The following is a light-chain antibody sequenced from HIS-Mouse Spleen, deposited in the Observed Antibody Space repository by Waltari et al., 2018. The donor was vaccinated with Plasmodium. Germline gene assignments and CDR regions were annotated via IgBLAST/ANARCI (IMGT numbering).Light chain of an antibody. CDR2: WAS. CDR3: QQYYSTPYT. Sequence: DIVMTQSPDPLAVSLGERATIHCKSSPSVLYSSNNKNYLAWYQQKPGQPPKLLIYWASTRESGVPDRFSGSGSGTDFTLTISSLQAEDVAVYYCQQYYSTPYTFGQGTKLEIK. J-gene: IGKJ2*01. CDR1: PSVLYSSNNKNY. V-gene: IGKV4-1*01.